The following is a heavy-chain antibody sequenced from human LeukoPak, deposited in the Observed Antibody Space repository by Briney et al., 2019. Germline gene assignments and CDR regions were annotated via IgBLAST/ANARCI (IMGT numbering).Heavy chain of an antibody. CDR1: GYTFTGYY. CDR3: ARDYGPYPGCSWFDP. J-gene: IGHJ5*02. CDR2: INCDGGGT. D-gene: IGHD2-21*01. Sequence: ASVKVSCKASGYTFTGYYIHWVRQAPGQGLEWMGRINCDGGGTSYAQKFQGRVTMTRDTSISTAYMELDRLTSDDTAVYYCARDYGPYPGCSWFDPWGQGTLVTVSS. V-gene: IGHV1-2*06.